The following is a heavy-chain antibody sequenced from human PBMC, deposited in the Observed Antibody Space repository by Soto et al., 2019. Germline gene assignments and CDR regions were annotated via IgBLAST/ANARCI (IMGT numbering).Heavy chain of an antibody. J-gene: IGHJ5*02. V-gene: IGHV4-4*07. CDR1: GGSISSYY. CDR3: ARDLGWGSYINWFDP. D-gene: IGHD1-26*01. CDR2: IYTSGST. Sequence: NPSETLSLTCTVSGGSISSYYWSWIRQPAGKGLEWIGRIYTSGSTNYNPSLKSRVTMSVDTSKNQFSLRLSSVTAADTAVYYCARDLGWGSYINWFDPWGQGTLVTVSS.